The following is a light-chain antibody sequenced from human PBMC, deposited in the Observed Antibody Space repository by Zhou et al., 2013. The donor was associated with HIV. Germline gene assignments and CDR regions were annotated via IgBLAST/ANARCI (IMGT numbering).Light chain of an antibody. CDR3: QQSSSNLPIT. CDR1: QDIKTS. CDR2: GSF. J-gene: IGKJ5*01. V-gene: IGKV1-39*01. Sequence: DIQMTQSPSSLSASVGDRVTITCRASQDIKTSLNWYQQKPGEAPTLLIFGSFTVQSGVPGRFSGGGSGSEFTLTISNLQPEDFATYYCQQSSSNLPITFGQGTRLEIK.